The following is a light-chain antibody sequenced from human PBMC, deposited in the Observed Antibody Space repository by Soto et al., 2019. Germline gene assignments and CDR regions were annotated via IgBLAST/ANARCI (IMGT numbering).Light chain of an antibody. CDR3: QTWGTGTDWV. CDR1: SGPSSYA. V-gene: IGLV4-69*01. J-gene: IGLJ3*02. CDR2: LDSDGSH. Sequence: QLVLTQSPSASASLGASVKLTCTLTSGPSSYAVAWHQQQPEKGPRFLMKLDSDGSHSKGDGIPDRFSGSSSGAERYLTISSLQSEDEADYYCQTWGTGTDWVFGGGTKLTVL.